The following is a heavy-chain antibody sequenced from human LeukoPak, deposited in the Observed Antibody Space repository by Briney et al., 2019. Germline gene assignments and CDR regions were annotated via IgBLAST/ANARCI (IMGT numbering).Heavy chain of an antibody. D-gene: IGHD6-13*01. CDR3: ARGDRAYSSSWYGQYYFDY. CDR1: GYIFSNYW. Sequence: GESLKISCKGSGYIFSNYWIGWVRQLPGKGLEWMGIIYPGDSDTRYSPSFQGQVTISADKSINTAYLQWSSLKASDTAMCYCARGDRAYSSSWYGQYYFDYWGQGTLVTVSS. CDR2: IYPGDSDT. J-gene: IGHJ4*02. V-gene: IGHV5-51*01.